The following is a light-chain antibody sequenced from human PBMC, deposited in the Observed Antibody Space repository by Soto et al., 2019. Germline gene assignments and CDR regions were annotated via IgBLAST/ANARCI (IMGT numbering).Light chain of an antibody. V-gene: IGLV2-14*03. CDR1: SSDVGAYNY. CDR3: SSYTSASTIE. J-gene: IGLJ2*01. Sequence: QSALTQPASVSGSPGQSIAISCTGTSSDVGAYNYVSWYQQYPGKAPKLIIYDVSLRPSGVSDRFSGSKSGNTASLTISGLQAEDEADYYCSSYTSASTIEIGGGTKRTVL. CDR2: DVS.